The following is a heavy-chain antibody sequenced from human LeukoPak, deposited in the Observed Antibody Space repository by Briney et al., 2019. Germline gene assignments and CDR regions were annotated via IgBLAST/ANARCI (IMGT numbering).Heavy chain of an antibody. CDR1: GFTFRNLW. CDR3: AKYLTRAFDY. V-gene: IGHV3-7*01. CDR2: TNQDGSNN. J-gene: IGHJ4*02. Sequence: AGSLRLSCAASGFTFRNLWMSWVRQAPGKGLEWVAHTNQDGSNNYYVDSVRGRFTISRDNAKNSLYLQMNSLRAEDTAVYYCAKYLTRAFDYWGQGTLVTVSS. D-gene: IGHD2/OR15-2a*01.